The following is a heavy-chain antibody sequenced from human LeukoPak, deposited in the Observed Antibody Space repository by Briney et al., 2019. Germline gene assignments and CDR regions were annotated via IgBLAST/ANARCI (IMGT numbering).Heavy chain of an antibody. CDR3: ARGGVTAIPLGYYYYGMDV. D-gene: IGHD2-21*02. CDR2: ICTSGST. V-gene: IGHV4-61*02. J-gene: IGHJ6*02. CDR1: GGSISSGSYY. Sequence: SETLSLTCTVSGGSISSGSYYWSWIRQPAGKGLEWIGRICTSGSTNYNPSLKSRVTISVDTSKNQFSLKLSSVTAADTAVYYCARGGVTAIPLGYYYYGMDVWGQGTTVTVSS.